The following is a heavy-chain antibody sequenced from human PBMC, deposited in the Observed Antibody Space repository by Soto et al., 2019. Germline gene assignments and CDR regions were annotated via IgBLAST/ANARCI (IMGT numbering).Heavy chain of an antibody. D-gene: IGHD6-13*01. CDR3: ASGNSSSWYESHYYYGMDV. V-gene: IGHV1-69*06. J-gene: IGHJ6*02. CDR2: IIPIFGTA. Sequence: GASVKVSCKASGGTFSSYAISWVRQAPGQGLEWMGGIIPIFGTANYAQKFQGRVTITADKSTSTAYMELSSLRSEDTAVYYCASGNSSSWYESHYYYGMDVWGQGTTVTVSS. CDR1: GGTFSSYA.